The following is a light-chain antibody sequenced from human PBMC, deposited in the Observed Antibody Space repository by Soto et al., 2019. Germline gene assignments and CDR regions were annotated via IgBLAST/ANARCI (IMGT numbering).Light chain of an antibody. CDR3: QQYNSWPYS. J-gene: IGKJ5*01. CDR1: QGVTTN. V-gene: IGKV3-15*01. CDR2: DVS. Sequence: EIVMTQSPDTLSVSPGERATLSCRAGQGVTTNFAWYQQTSGQSPRLLIYDVSIRATGVPARFSGTGSEADFTLTISGLQSDDSADYFCQQYNSWPYSFGQGTQLEIK.